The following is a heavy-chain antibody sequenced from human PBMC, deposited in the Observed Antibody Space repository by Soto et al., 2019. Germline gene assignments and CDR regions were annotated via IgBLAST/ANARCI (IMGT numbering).Heavy chain of an antibody. V-gene: IGHV4-30-4*01. Sequence: SETLSLTCTVSGGSISSGDYYWSWIRQPPGKGLEWIGYIYYSGSTYYNPSLKSRVTISVDTSKNQFSLELSSVTAADTAVYYCARDTAMAAFDYWGQGTLVTVSS. D-gene: IGHD5-18*01. CDR3: ARDTAMAAFDY. J-gene: IGHJ4*02. CDR1: GGSISSGDYY. CDR2: IYYSGST.